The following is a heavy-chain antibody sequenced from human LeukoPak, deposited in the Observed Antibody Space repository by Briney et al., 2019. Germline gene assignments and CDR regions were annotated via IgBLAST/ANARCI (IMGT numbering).Heavy chain of an antibody. CDR3: TTSSTVMGGDFDY. CDR1: GFTFSNAW. V-gene: IGHV3-15*01. D-gene: IGHD4-11*01. CDR2: IKSKTDGGTT. Sequence: GGSLRLSCAASGFTFSNAWMSWVRQAPGKGLEWVGRIKSKTDGGTTDYAAPVKGRFTISRDDSKNTLYLQMNSLKTEDTAVYYCTTSSTVMGGDFDYWGQGTLVTVSS. J-gene: IGHJ4*02.